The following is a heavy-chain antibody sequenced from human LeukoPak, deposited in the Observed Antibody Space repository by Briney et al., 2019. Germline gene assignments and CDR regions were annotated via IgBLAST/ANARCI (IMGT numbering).Heavy chain of an antibody. D-gene: IGHD4-17*01. J-gene: IGHJ4*02. Sequence: SETLSLTCTVSGGSISSYYWSWIRQPPGKGLEWIGYIYYSGGTNYNPSLKSRVTILIDTSRIQFSLKLSSVTAADTAVYYCATLSTVTIAGYFDYWGQGALVTVSS. CDR1: GGSISSYY. V-gene: IGHV4-59*08. CDR2: IYYSGGT. CDR3: ATLSTVTIAGYFDY.